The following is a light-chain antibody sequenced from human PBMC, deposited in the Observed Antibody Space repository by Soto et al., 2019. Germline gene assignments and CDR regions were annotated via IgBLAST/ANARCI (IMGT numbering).Light chain of an antibody. CDR2: GAS. CDR3: QHYGTSLYT. J-gene: IGKJ2*01. CDR1: QIISSTY. Sequence: DIVLTQSPGTLSLSPGERATLSCRASQIISSTYLGWYQQKPGQAPRLLIYGASSRATGIPDRFSGSGSGTGFTLTLSRLEPEDFAVYYCQHYGTSLYTFGQGTKLEIK. V-gene: IGKV3-20*01.